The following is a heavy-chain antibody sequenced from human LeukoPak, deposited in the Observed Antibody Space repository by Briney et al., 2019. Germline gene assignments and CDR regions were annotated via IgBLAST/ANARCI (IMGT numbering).Heavy chain of an antibody. Sequence: GGSLRLSCAASGFTFSSYTMNWVRQAPGKGLEWVSYISSSGSYIYYADSLKGRFTISRDNSKNTLYLQMNSLRAEDTAVYYCAFTVVTPEFDYWGQGTLVTVSS. V-gene: IGHV3-21*01. CDR3: AFTVVTPEFDY. CDR1: GFTFSSYT. J-gene: IGHJ4*02. CDR2: ISSSGSYI. D-gene: IGHD4-23*01.